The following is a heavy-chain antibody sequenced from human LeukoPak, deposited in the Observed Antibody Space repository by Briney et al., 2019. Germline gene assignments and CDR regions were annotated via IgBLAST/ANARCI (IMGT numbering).Heavy chain of an antibody. D-gene: IGHD3-9*01. CDR3: ARGSRYHDWLSPLDS. V-gene: IGHV1-2*02. CDR1: GYTFTGYY. J-gene: IGHJ4*02. CDR2: INPKSGGT. Sequence: ASVKVSCKASGYTFTGYYIHLVRQAPGQGLEWMGWINPKSGGTNYAQKFQGRVTFTRDTSISTAYMAMSRLRSDDTAVFYCARGSRYHDWLSPLDSWGQGTLVTVSS.